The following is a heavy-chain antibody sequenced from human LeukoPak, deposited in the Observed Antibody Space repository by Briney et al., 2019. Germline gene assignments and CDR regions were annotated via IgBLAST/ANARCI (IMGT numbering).Heavy chain of an antibody. Sequence: SETLSLTCTVSGGSISSYYWSWIRQPPGKGLEWIGYIYYRGTANYNPSLKSRVTISVDTSKNQFSLKMSSVTAADTAVYYCARDRRDGYPYYFDYWGQGTLVTVSS. V-gene: IGHV4-59*01. CDR1: GGSISSYY. CDR2: IYYRGTA. D-gene: IGHD5-24*01. CDR3: ARDRRDGYPYYFDY. J-gene: IGHJ4*02.